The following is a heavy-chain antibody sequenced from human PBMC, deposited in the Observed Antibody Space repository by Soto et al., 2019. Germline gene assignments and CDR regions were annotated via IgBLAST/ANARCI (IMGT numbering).Heavy chain of an antibody. V-gene: IGHV3-23*01. Sequence: EVQLLESGGGLVQPGGSLRLPCAASGFTFSNYAMTWVRQAPGKGLEWVSSITGSGGRTYYADSVKGRFTISRDNSKNTMSLTKNTLSAEETDVFSCAIFRDSSYLDFWGQGTLVTVSS. CDR2: ITGSGGRT. J-gene: IGHJ4*02. CDR1: GFTFSNYA. D-gene: IGHD3-22*01. CDR3: AIFRDSSYLDF.